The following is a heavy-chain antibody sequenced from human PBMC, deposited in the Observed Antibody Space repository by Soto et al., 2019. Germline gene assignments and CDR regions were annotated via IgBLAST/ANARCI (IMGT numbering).Heavy chain of an antibody. J-gene: IGHJ4*02. D-gene: IGHD3-16*01. CDR1: GGSTSSDNY. CDR3: AREGGESSDGLYYLDS. V-gene: IGHV4-30-4*01. CDR2: IYYSGNT. Sequence: PSETLSLTCTVSGGSTSSDNYRSWIRQPPGKGLEWIGHIYYSGNTDYNPSLKSRLAISIDTSKNQFSLKLSSVTAADTAVYFCAREGGESSDGLYYLDSWGQGSLVTVSS.